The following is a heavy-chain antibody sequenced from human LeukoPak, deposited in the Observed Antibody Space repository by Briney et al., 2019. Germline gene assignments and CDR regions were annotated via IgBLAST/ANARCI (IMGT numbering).Heavy chain of an antibody. J-gene: IGHJ6*03. CDR3: ARGPTKGYYYMDV. Sequence: GASVKVSCKASGYTFTSYYISWVRQAPGQGLEWMGWISAYNGKTNYAQKFQGRVTMTRNTSISTAYMELSSLRSEDTAVYYCARGPTKGYYYMDVWGKGTTVTISS. CDR1: GYTFTSYY. CDR2: ISAYNGKT. V-gene: IGHV1-18*01.